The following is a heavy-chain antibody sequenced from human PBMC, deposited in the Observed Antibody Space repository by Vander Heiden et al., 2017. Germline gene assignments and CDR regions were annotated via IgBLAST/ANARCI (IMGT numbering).Heavy chain of an antibody. Sequence: QVQLVESGGGVVQPGRSLRLSCPASGFTFSSCAMHWVRQAPGKGLEWVAVIWYDGGNKYYADSVKGRFTISRDNSKNTLYLQMNSLRAEDTAVYYCARPNLRGDYYYYGLDVWGQGTTVTVSS. CDR3: ARPNLRGDYYYYGLDV. V-gene: IGHV3-33*01. D-gene: IGHD2-8*01. J-gene: IGHJ6*02. CDR2: IWYDGGNK. CDR1: GFTFSSCA.